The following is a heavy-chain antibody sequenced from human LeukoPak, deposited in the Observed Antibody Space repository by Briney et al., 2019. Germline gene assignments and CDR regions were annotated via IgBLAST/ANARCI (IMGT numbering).Heavy chain of an antibody. D-gene: IGHD5-24*01. CDR1: GFTFDDYA. J-gene: IGHJ3*02. V-gene: IGHV3-9*01. CDR2: ISWNSGSI. CDR3: AKARDGLIGDAFEI. Sequence: GGSLRLSCAASGFTFDDYAMHWVRQAPGKGLEWVSGISWNSGSIGYADSVKGRFTISRDNAKNSLYLQMNSLRAEDTALYYCAKARDGLIGDAFEIWGQGTMVTVSS.